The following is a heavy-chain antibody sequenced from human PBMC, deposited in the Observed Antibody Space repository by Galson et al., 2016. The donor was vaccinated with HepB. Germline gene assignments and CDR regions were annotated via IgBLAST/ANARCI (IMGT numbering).Heavy chain of an antibody. V-gene: IGHV3-30*18. Sequence: SLRLSCAGSGFTFRSFGIHWVRQAPGKGLEWVAVISHDSTNKNYGDSVKGRFSISRDNSKNTAYLQMNSLREEDTAVYYCAKSDGSGSSSLDYRGQGTLVTVSS. D-gene: IGHD3-10*01. CDR2: ISHDSTNK. J-gene: IGHJ4*02. CDR3: AKSDGSGSSSLDY. CDR1: GFTFRSFG.